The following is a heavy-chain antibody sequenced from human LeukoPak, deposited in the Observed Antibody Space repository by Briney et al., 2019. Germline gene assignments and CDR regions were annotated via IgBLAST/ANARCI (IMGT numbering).Heavy chain of an antibody. V-gene: IGHV1-46*01. J-gene: IGHJ4*02. Sequence: ASVKVSCKASGGTFSSYAISWVRQAPGQGLEWMGIINPSGGSTSYAQKFQGRVTMTRDTSTSTVYMELSSLRSEDTAVYYCARETTVVTPRFDWGQGTLVTVSS. CDR1: GGTFSSYA. CDR2: INPSGGST. D-gene: IGHD4-23*01. CDR3: ARETTVVTPRFD.